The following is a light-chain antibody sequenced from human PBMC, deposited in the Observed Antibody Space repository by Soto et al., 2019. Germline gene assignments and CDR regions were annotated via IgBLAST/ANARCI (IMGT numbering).Light chain of an antibody. CDR3: SSYTRSSTLG. CDR1: RSDVGGYNY. CDR2: EVS. J-gene: IGLJ1*01. Sequence: QSALTQPASVSGSPGQSITISCTGTRSDVGGYNYVSWYQQPPGKAPKLMIYEVSNRPSGVSNRFSGSKSGNTASLTISGLQAEDEADDYCSSYTRSSTLGFGTGTKVTVL. V-gene: IGLV2-14*01.